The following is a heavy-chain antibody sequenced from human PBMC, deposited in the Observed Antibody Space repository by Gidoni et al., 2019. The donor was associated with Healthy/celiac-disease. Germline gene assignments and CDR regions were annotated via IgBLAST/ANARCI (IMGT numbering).Heavy chain of an antibody. D-gene: IGHD4-4*01. CDR2: ISGSGGST. V-gene: IGHV3-23*01. CDR3: AKEEPTAGDFDY. CDR1: GFTFSTFA. J-gene: IGHJ4*02. Sequence: EVQPLQSGGGLVQPGGSLRLSCAASGFTFSTFAMSWVRQATGKGLEWVSAISGSGGSTYYADSVKGRFTISRENSKNTLYLQMNSLRAEDTAVYYCAKEEPTAGDFDYWGQGTLVTVSS.